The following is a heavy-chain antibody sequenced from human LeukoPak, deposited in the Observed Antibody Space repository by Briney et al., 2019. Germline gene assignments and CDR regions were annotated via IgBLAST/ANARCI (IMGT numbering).Heavy chain of an antibody. CDR3: GKSAPSGFDP. V-gene: IGHV1-3*01. Sequence: WASVKVSCTASGYTFTTYAIHWVRQAPGRSLEWMGRINAGNGDAKYSQNFHDRITITRDTSASTVYMELTSLRSEDTAVYYCGKSAPSGFDPWGQGTLVTVSS. CDR1: GYTFTTYA. CDR2: INAGNGDA. J-gene: IGHJ5*02.